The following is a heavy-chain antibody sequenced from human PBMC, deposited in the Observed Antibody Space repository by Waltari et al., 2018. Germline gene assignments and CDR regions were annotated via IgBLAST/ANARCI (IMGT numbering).Heavy chain of an antibody. Sequence: QVQLVQSGAEVKKPGSSVKVSCKASGGTFSSYTLSWVRQAPGQGLEWMGRIIPILGIANYAQKFQGRVTITADKSTSTAYMELSSLRSEDTAVYYCARDSYYYDSSGYSTIYWGQGTLVTVSS. D-gene: IGHD3-22*01. CDR1: GGTFSSYT. CDR2: IIPILGIA. CDR3: ARDSYYYDSSGYSTIY. J-gene: IGHJ4*02. V-gene: IGHV1-69*08.